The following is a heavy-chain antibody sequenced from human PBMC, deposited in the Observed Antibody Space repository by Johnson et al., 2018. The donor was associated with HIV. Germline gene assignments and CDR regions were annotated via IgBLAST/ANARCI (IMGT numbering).Heavy chain of an antibody. CDR3: ARGRRIQLWLLADAFDI. CDR2: ISYDGTKK. V-gene: IGHV3-30*03. CDR1: GFTFDDYG. Sequence: QMQLVESGGGVVRPGGSLRLSCAASGFTFDDYGMSWVRQAPGKGLEWVAVISYDGTKKYYADSVKGRFTISRDKSRNTLYLQMNSLRAEDTAVHYCARGRRIQLWLLADAFDIWGQGTMVTVSS. J-gene: IGHJ3*02. D-gene: IGHD5-18*01.